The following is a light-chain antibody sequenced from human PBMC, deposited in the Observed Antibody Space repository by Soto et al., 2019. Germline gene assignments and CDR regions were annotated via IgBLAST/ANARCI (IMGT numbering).Light chain of an antibody. Sequence: QSVLTQPPSVSGAPGQRVTISCTGSSSNIGAGYDVHWYQQLPGTAPKLLIYTNNQRPSGVPDRFSGSKSVTSASLAISGLQSEDEADYYCAAWDDSLNGRVFGGGTKLTVL. CDR3: AAWDDSLNGRV. J-gene: IGLJ3*02. CDR2: TNN. V-gene: IGLV1-40*01. CDR1: SSNIGAGYD.